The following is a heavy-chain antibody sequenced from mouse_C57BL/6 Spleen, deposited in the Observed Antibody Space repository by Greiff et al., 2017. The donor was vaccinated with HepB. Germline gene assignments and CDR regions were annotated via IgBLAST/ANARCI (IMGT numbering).Heavy chain of an antibody. Sequence: DVHLVESGAELVKPGASVKLCCTASGFNIKDYYMHWVKQWTEQGLEWIGRIEPEDGETKYAPKFQGKATITADTSSNTAYLQLSSLTSEDTAVYYCTKRSLLHFGGWGHGTTPTDSS. J-gene: IGHJ2*01. CDR2: IEPEDGET. CDR1: GFNIKDYY. V-gene: IGHV14-2*01. D-gene: IGHD2-10*01. CDR3: TKRSLLHFGG.